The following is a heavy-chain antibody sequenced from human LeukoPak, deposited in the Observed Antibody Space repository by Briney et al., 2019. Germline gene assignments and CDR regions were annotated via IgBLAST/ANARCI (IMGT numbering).Heavy chain of an antibody. J-gene: IGHJ4*02. CDR1: GGSIGSYY. CDR2: IYYSGST. V-gene: IGHV4-59*01. D-gene: IGHD4/OR15-4a*01. CDR3: ARGAGAYYFDY. Sequence: PSETLSLTCTVSGGSIGSYYWSWIRQPPGKGLEWIGYIYYSGSTNYNPSLKSRVTISVDTSKNQFSLKLSSVTAADTAVYYCARGAGAYYFDYWGQGTLVTVSS.